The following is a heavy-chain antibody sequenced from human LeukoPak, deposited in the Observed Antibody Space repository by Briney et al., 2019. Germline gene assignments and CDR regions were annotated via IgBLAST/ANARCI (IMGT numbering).Heavy chain of an antibody. CDR2: ISAYNGNT. J-gene: IGHJ4*02. CDR1: GYTFTNYG. V-gene: IGHV1-18*01. CDR3: ARNYYGSGSYYYFDY. Sequence: ASVKVSCKASGYTFTNYGISWVRQAPGQGLEWMGWISAYNGNTNYAQKLRGRVTMTTDTSTSTAYMELRSLRSDDTAVYYCARNYYGSGSYYYFDYWGQGTLVTVSS. D-gene: IGHD3-10*01.